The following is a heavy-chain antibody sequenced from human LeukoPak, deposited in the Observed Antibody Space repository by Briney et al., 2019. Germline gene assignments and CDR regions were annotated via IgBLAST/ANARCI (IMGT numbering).Heavy chain of an antibody. D-gene: IGHD3-3*01. CDR3: ARGSWFWSGYQHQNYYYYYMDV. Sequence: SVKVSCKASGGTFSSSAISWVRQAPGQGLEWMGGIIPIFGTANYAQKFQGRVTITTDESTSTAYMELSSLRSEDTAVYYCARGSWFWSGYQHQNYYYYYMDVWGKGTTVTVSS. J-gene: IGHJ6*03. V-gene: IGHV1-69*05. CDR1: GGTFSSSA. CDR2: IIPIFGTA.